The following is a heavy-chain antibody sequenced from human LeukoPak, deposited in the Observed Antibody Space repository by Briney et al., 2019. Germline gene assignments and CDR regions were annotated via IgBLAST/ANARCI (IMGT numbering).Heavy chain of an antibody. CDR1: GGTFSSYA. Sequence: ASVKVSCNASGGTFSSYAISWVRQAPGQGLEWMGGIIPIFGTANYAQKFQGRVTITADKSTSTAYMELSSLRSEDTAVYYCARDYNYGSGSYYEENWFDPWGQGTLVTVSS. D-gene: IGHD3-10*01. J-gene: IGHJ5*02. V-gene: IGHV1-69*06. CDR3: ARDYNYGSGSYYEENWFDP. CDR2: IIPIFGTA.